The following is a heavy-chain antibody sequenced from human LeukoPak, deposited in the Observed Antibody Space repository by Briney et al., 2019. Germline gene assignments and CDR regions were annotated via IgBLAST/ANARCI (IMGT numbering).Heavy chain of an antibody. Sequence: PSETLSLTCTVSGGSISSGGYYWSWIRQHPGKGLEWIGYIYYSGSTYYNPSLKSRVTISVDTSKNQFSLKLSSVTTADTAVYYCARSSDTVTTWFDPWGQGTLVTVSS. CDR3: ARSSDTVTTWFDP. CDR2: IYYSGST. CDR1: GGSISSGGYY. J-gene: IGHJ5*02. V-gene: IGHV4-31*03. D-gene: IGHD4-11*01.